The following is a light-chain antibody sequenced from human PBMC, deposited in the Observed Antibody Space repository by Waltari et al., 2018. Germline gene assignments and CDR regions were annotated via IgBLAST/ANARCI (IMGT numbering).Light chain of an antibody. J-gene: IGLJ3*02. Sequence: QSVLTQPPSVSGIPGQRVTISCSGSWSTIGNNGVTWYQQLPGTAPKLLIYRDDQGSDQRASGVPGRFSGSRSGPSASLAISGLQSDDEADYYCATRDDSLNGWVFGGGTKLTVL. CDR3: ATRDDSLNGWV. V-gene: IGLV1-44*01. CDR2: RDDQGSD. CDR1: WSTIGNNG.